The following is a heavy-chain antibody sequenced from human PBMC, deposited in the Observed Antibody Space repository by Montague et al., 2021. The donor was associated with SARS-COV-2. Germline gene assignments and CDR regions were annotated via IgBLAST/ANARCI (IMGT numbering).Heavy chain of an antibody. CDR3: AKDLHYDILTGYWDY. V-gene: IGHV3-23*01. Sequence: SLRLSCAASGFIFSSYAMSWVRQAPGKGLEWVSAISGSGGSTYYADSVKGRFTISRDNSKNTLYLQMNSLRAEDTAVYYCAKDLHYDILTGYWDYWGQGTLVTVSS. J-gene: IGHJ4*02. CDR2: ISGSGGST. D-gene: IGHD3-9*01. CDR1: GFIFSSYA.